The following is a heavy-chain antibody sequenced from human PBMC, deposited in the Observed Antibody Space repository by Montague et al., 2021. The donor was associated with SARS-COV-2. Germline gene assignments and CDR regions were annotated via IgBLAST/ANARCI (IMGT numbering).Heavy chain of an antibody. D-gene: IGHD7-27*01. CDR3: ARHETGDPPFDD. J-gene: IGHJ4*02. V-gene: IGHV4-39*01. Sequence: SETLSLTCTVSGGSIMRSDYYWGWIRQAPGKGLEWIGSIYYSGRTMYTPSPKTRLSMSIDKSKNQFSLRLNSVTAADTSIYYCARHETGDPPFDDWGQGTLVTVSS. CDR2: IYYSGRT. CDR1: GGSIMRSDYY.